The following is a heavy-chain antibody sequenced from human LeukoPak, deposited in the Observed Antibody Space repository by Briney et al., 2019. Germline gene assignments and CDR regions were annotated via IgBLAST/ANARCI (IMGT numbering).Heavy chain of an antibody. CDR2: ISWNSGSI. V-gene: IGHV3-9*01. CDR3: AKDNRYDILTGYFDY. CDR1: GFTFDDYA. J-gene: IGHJ4*02. D-gene: IGHD3-9*01. Sequence: GGSLRLSCAASGFTFDDYAMHWVRQAPGKGLEWVSGISWNSGSIGYADSVKGRFTISRDNAKNSLYLQMNSLRAEDTALYYCAKDNRYDILTGYFDYWGQGTLVTVSS.